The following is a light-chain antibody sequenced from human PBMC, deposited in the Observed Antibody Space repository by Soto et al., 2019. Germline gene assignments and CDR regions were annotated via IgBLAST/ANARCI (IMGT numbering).Light chain of an antibody. Sequence: QSVLTQPPSASGTPRQRVTISCSGSSSNIGSNTVNWYQQLPGTAPKLLIYSNNQRPSGVPDRFSGSKSGTSASLAISGLQSEDEADYYCAAWDDSLNGLWVFGTGTKLTVL. CDR2: SNN. CDR1: SSNIGSNT. CDR3: AAWDDSLNGLWV. J-gene: IGLJ1*01. V-gene: IGLV1-44*01.